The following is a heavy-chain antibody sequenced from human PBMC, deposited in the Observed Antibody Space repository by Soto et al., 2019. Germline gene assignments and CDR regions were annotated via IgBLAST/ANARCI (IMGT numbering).Heavy chain of an antibody. V-gene: IGHV3-66*01. CDR1: GFTVSSNY. CDR3: ARGYGDYVYYFDY. D-gene: IGHD4-17*01. J-gene: IGHJ4*02. Sequence: GGALRLSCVASGFTVSSNYMSWVRQAPGKGLEWVSVIYGGGSTYYADSVKGRFTISRDNSKNTLYLQMNSLRAEDTAVYYCARGYGDYVYYFDYWGQGTLVTVSS. CDR2: IYGGGST.